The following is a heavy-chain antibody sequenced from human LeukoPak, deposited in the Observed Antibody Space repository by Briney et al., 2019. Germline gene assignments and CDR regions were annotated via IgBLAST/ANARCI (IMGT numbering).Heavy chain of an antibody. CDR2: IYYSGST. Sequence: SETLSLTCTVSGGSINGHYWSWIRQPPGKGLEWIGYIYYSGSTNYNPSLKSRVTMSVDTSKNQFSLKLTSVTAADTAVYYCARLTSGSYSFYYYIGVWGKGTTVTVSS. CDR3: ARLTSGSYSFYYYIGV. D-gene: IGHD1-26*01. CDR1: GGSINGHY. J-gene: IGHJ6*03. V-gene: IGHV4-59*11.